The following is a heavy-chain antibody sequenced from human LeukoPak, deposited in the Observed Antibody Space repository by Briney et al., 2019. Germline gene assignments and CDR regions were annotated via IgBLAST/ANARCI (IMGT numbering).Heavy chain of an antibody. V-gene: IGHV3-23*01. D-gene: IGHD1-26*01. CDR1: GFTFSSYA. Sequence: GGSLRLSCAASGFTFSSYAMSWVRQAPGKGLKWVSGISNSGGITNYADSVKGRFSISRDKSKNTLYLQMNSLRAKDTAVYYCAKGVNSGSYGRNDYWGQGTLVTVSS. CDR3: AKGVNSGSYGRNDY. J-gene: IGHJ4*02. CDR2: ISNSGGIT.